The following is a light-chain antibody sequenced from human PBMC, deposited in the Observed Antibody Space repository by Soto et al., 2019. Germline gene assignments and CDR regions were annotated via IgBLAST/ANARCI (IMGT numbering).Light chain of an antibody. J-gene: IGKJ5*01. V-gene: IGKV3-15*01. CDR3: LQYSNWPPIT. CDR2: GAS. Sequence: EIVMTQSPATVSVSPGERATLSCRATQSVGSSLAWYQQTPGQAPRLLIYGASTRASGIPARFSGRGSGTEFTLTIISLQYEDFAVYFCLQYSNWPPITYGQGTRLVI. CDR1: QSVGSS.